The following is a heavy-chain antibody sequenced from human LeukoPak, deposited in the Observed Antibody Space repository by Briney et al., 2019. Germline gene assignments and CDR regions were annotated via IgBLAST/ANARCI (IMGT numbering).Heavy chain of an antibody. D-gene: IGHD3-3*01. CDR2: IGGYNGNT. V-gene: IGHV1-18*01. J-gene: IGHJ4*02. CDR3: ARDEKSVLDFWSGTAFDY. CDR1: GYTFTSYG. Sequence: GASVKVSCNASGYTFTSYGIIGRRQAPGQGLEWMGGIGGYNGNTNYAQKIEGRVTMTTDTSTSTAYMELRSLRSDDTAVYYCARDEKSVLDFWSGTAFDYWGQGTLVTVSS.